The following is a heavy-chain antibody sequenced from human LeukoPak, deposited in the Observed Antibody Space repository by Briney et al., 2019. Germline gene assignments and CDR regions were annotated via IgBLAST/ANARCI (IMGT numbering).Heavy chain of an antibody. CDR3: ARTTVTSGPYWYFDL. V-gene: IGHV3-13*01. CDR2: IDIAGDT. D-gene: IGHD4-17*01. Sequence: GGSLRLSCAASGFTLSNYDMHWVRQAAGEGLEWVSGIDIAGDTYYPGSVRGRFTISRENAENSLYLQMNSLRAGDTGVYYCARTTVTSGPYWYFDLWGRGTLVTVS. CDR1: GFTLSNYD. J-gene: IGHJ2*01.